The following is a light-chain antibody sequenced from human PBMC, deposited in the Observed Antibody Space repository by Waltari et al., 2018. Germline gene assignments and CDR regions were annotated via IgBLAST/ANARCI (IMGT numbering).Light chain of an antibody. CDR2: AAT. CDR1: QSISDY. CDR3: QQNYRTPPT. J-gene: IGKJ1*01. Sequence: DIQVIQSPSSLSASVGVRVTITCRASQSISDYLNWFQVKPGRAPNLLIYAATGLQSGVPSRFNGSGSGAHFTLTISRLRPEDSASYFCQQNYRTPPTFGQGTKVEI. V-gene: IGKV1-39*01.